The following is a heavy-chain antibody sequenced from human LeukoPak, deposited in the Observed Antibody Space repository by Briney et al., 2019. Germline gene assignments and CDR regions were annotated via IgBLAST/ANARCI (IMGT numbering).Heavy chain of an antibody. J-gene: IGHJ4*02. V-gene: IGHV3-48*02. CDR3: ARDSDYSGSYPSFDY. D-gene: IGHD1-26*01. CDR1: GFTFSSYS. CDR2: ISSSSSTI. Sequence: GGSLRLSCAASGFTFSSYSMNWVRQAPGKGLEWVSYISSSSSTIYYVDSVKGRFTISRDNAKNSLYLQMNSLRDEDTAVYYCARDSDYSGSYPSFDYWGQGTLVTVSS.